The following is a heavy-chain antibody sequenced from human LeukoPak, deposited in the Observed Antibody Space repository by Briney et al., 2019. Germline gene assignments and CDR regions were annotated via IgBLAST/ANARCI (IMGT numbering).Heavy chain of an antibody. CDR3: ATTRYDAFDI. D-gene: IGHD4-17*01. CDR2: IYSGGST. CDR1: GFTVSSNY. J-gene: IGHJ3*02. V-gene: IGHV3-53*01. Sequence: GGSLRLSCAASGFTVSSNYMNWVRQAPGKGLEWVSLIYSGGSTYYADSVRGRFTISRDNSKNTLCLQMNSLRAEDTAVYYCATTRYDAFDIWGQGTMVTVSS.